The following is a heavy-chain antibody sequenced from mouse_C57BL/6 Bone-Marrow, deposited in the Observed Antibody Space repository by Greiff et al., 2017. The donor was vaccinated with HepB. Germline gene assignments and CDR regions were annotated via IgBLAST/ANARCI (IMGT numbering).Heavy chain of an antibody. Sequence: QVQLQQSGAELMKPGASVKLSCKATGYTFTGYWIEWVKQRPGHGLEWIGEILPGSGSTNYNEKFKGKATFTADTSSNTAYMQLSSLTTEDSAIYYCARWGIYDGYSDWYFDVWGTGTTVTVSS. V-gene: IGHV1-9*01. CDR1: GYTFTGYW. CDR2: ILPGSGST. CDR3: ARWGIYDGYSDWYFDV. J-gene: IGHJ1*03. D-gene: IGHD2-3*01.